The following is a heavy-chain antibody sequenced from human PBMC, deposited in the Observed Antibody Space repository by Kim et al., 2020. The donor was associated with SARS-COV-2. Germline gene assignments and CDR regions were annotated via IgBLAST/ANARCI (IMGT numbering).Heavy chain of an antibody. D-gene: IGHD3-10*01. CDR3: ARARVIITLYGMDV. CDR1: GGSFSGYY. J-gene: IGHJ6*02. CDR2: INHSGST. V-gene: IGHV4-34*01. Sequence: SETLSLTCAVYGGSFSGYYWSWIRQPPGKGLEWIGEINHSGSTNYNPSLKSRVTISVDTSKNQFSLKLSSVTAADTAVYYCARARVIITLYGMDVWGQGTTVTVSS.